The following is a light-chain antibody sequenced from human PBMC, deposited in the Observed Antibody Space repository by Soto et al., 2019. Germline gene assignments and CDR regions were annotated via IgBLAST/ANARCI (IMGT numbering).Light chain of an antibody. CDR3: SSYTSNRGV. V-gene: IGLV2-14*01. J-gene: IGLJ1*01. Sequence: QSALTQPASVSWSPGQSITISCTGTSSDVGGYNYVSWYQQHPGKAPKLMIYEVTNRPSGVSNRFSGSKSGNTASLTISGLQAEDEADYYCSSYTSNRGVFGTGTKVTVL. CDR1: SSDVGGYNY. CDR2: EVT.